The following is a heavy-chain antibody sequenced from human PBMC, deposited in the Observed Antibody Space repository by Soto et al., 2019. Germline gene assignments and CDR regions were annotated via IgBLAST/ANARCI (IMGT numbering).Heavy chain of an antibody. V-gene: IGHV4-34*01. CDR2: INHSGST. CDR3: ARGGIAARFGN. CDR1: GGSVSGGSYY. J-gene: IGHJ4*02. Sequence: SETLSLTCTVSGGSVSGGSYYWSWIRQPPGKGLEWIGEINHSGSTNYNPSLKSRVTISVDTSKNQFSLKLSSVTAADTAVYYCARGGIAARFGNWGQGTLVTVSS. D-gene: IGHD6-6*01.